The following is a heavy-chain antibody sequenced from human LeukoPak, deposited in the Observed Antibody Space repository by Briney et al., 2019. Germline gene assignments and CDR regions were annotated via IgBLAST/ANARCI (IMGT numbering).Heavy chain of an antibody. V-gene: IGHV1-8*01. CDR3: ARGRGSGSYYALWHYFDY. D-gene: IGHD3-10*01. J-gene: IGHJ4*02. Sequence: GASVTVSCKASGYTLTSYDLNWVRQATGPGLEWMGWINPNSGNTGYAQKFQGRGTMTRNTSIGLAYMELSNLRSEDTALYYCARGRGSGSYYALWHYFDYWGQGTLVTVSS. CDR2: INPNSGNT. CDR1: GYTLTSYD.